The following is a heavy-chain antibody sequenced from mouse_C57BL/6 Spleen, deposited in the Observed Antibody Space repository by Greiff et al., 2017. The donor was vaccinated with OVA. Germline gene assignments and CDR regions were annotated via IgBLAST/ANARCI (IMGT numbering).Heavy chain of an antibody. J-gene: IGHJ4*01. CDR1: GFTFSDYY. V-gene: IGHV5-16*01. CDR2: INYDGSST. Sequence: DVQLQESEGGLVQPGSSMKLSCTASGFTFSDYYMAWVRQVPEKGLEWVANINYDGSSTYYLDSLKSRFIISRDNAKNILYLQMSSLKSEDTATYYCARAPDWALYAMDYWGQGTSVTVSS. D-gene: IGHD4-1*01. CDR3: ARAPDWALYAMDY.